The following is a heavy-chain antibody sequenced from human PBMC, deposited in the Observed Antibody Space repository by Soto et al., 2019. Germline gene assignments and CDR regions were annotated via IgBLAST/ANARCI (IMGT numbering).Heavy chain of an antibody. Sequence: PGGSLRLSCAASGFTFSSYAMSWVRQAPGKGLEWVSAISGTGGNTYYADSVKGRFTISRDNSKNTLYLQMNSLRAQDTAVYYCAPQWLILGAFDYWGQGTLVTSPQ. CDR3: APQWLILGAFDY. V-gene: IGHV3-23*01. CDR1: GFTFSSYA. J-gene: IGHJ4*02. D-gene: IGHD6-19*01. CDR2: ISGTGGNT.